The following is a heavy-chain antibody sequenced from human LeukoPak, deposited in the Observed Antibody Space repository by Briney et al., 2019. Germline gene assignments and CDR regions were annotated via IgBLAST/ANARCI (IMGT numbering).Heavy chain of an antibody. V-gene: IGHV1-2*04. CDR2: INPNSGGT. CDR3: ARDHLGYCSGGSCGWHYGMDV. J-gene: IGHJ6*02. D-gene: IGHD2-15*01. Sequence: ASVKVSCKASGYTFTGYYMHWVRQAPGQGLEWMGWINPNSGGTNYAQKFQGWVTMTRDTSISTAYMELSRLRSDDTAVYYCARDHLGYCSGGSCGWHYGMDVWGRGTTVTVSS. CDR1: GYTFTGYY.